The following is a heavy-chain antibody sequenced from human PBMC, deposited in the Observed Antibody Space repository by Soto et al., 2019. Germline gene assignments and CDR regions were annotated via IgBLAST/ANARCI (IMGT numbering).Heavy chain of an antibody. CDR1: GFTFSSYG. Sequence: GGSLRLSCAASGFTFSSYGMHWVRQAPGKGLEWVAVISYDGSNKYYADSVKGRFTISRDNSKNTLYLQMNSLRAEDTAVYYCAKDYYDSSGYYYYYGMDVWGQGTTVTVSS. D-gene: IGHD3-22*01. V-gene: IGHV3-30*18. J-gene: IGHJ6*02. CDR3: AKDYYDSSGYYYYYGMDV. CDR2: ISYDGSNK.